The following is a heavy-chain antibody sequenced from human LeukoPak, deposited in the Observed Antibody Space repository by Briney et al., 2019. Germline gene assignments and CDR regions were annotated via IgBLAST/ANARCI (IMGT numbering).Heavy chain of an antibody. V-gene: IGHV4-59*01. J-gene: IGHJ4*02. CDR3: ASRDYYDSSGFDY. CDR2: IYYSGST. CDR1: GGSISSYY. D-gene: IGHD3-22*01. Sequence: SETLFLTCTVSGGSISSYYWSWIRQPPGKGLEWIGYIYYSGSTNYNPSLKSRVTISVDTSKNQFSLKLSSVTAADTAVYYCASRDYYDSSGFDYWGQGTLVTVSS.